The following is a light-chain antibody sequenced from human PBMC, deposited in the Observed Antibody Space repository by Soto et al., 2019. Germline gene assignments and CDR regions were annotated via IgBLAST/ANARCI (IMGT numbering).Light chain of an antibody. CDR3: QQRSSWPIT. CDR1: QSVSSH. J-gene: IGKJ5*01. CDR2: DAS. Sequence: EIVLTQSPATLSLSPGERATLSCRASQSVSSHLVWYQQKPGQAPRLLTSDASNRATGIPARFSGSGSGTDFTLTINSLEPEDFAVYYCQQRSSWPITFGQGT. V-gene: IGKV3-11*01.